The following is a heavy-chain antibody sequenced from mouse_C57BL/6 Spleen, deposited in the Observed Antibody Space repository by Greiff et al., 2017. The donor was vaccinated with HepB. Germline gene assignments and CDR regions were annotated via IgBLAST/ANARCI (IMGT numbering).Heavy chain of an antibody. J-gene: IGHJ2*01. V-gene: IGHV1-80*01. CDR3: AWGMITTFFDY. D-gene: IGHD2-4*01. CDR2: IYPGDGDT. CDR1: GYAFSSYW. Sequence: QVQLKQSGAELVKPGASVKISCKASGYAFSSYWMNWVKQRPGKGLEWIGQIYPGDGDTNYNGKFKGKATLTADKSSSTAYMQLSSLTSEDSAVYFCAWGMITTFFDYWGQGTTLTVSS.